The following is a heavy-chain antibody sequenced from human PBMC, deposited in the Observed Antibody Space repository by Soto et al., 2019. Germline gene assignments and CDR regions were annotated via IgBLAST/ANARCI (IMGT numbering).Heavy chain of an antibody. CDR3: AGYSGYDFWFDP. V-gene: IGHV4-59*08. CDR1: GGTISSYY. CDR2: IYYSGST. D-gene: IGHD5-12*01. J-gene: IGHJ5*02. Sequence: SVTLCLTWTVAGGTISSYYWSWIRQPPGKGLEWIGYIYYSGSTNYNPSLKSRVTISVDTSKNQFSLKLSSVTAADTAVYYCAGYSGYDFWFDPWGQGTLVTVSS.